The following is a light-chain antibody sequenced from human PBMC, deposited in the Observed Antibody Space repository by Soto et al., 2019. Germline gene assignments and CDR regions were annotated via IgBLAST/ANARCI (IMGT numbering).Light chain of an antibody. CDR1: QSVGSN. V-gene: IGKV3-15*01. CDR2: AAS. CDR3: QQYYNWPPYT. Sequence: EIVMTQSPATLSVSPGEGATLSCRASQSVGSNVAWYQQKPGQAPRLLIYAASTRATGIPARFSGSESGTEFTLTISSLQSEDFSVYYFQQYYNWPPYTFGPGTKVDIK. J-gene: IGKJ3*01.